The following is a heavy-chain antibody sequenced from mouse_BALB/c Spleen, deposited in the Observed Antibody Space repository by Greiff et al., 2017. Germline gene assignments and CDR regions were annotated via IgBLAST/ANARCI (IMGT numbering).Heavy chain of an antibody. CDR2: IDPANGNT. V-gene: IGHV14-3*02. CDR1: GFNIKDTY. J-gene: IGHJ4*01. Sequence: EVKLQESGAELVKPGASVKLSCTASGFNIKDTYMHWVKQRPEQGLEWIGRIDPANGNTKYDPKFQGKATITADTSSNTAYLQLSSLTSEDTAVYYCARWGYGKGYAMDYWGQGTSVTVSS. D-gene: IGHD2-10*02. CDR3: ARWGYGKGYAMDY.